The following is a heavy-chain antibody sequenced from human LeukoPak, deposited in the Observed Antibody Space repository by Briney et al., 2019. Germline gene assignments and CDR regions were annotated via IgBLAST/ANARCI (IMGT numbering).Heavy chain of an antibody. J-gene: IGHJ4*02. CDR1: GYTFTGYY. D-gene: IGHD5-18*01. CDR3: ASGYSYGYGGVVDY. V-gene: IGHV1-2*02. Sequence: ASVKVSCKASGYTFTGYYMHWVRQAPGQGLEWMGWINPNSGSTNYAQKFQGRVTMTRDTSISTAYMELSRLRSDDTAVYYCASGYSYGYGGVVDYWGQGTLVTVSS. CDR2: INPNSGST.